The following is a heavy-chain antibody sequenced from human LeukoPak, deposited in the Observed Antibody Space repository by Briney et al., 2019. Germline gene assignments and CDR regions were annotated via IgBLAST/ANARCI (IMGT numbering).Heavy chain of an antibody. J-gene: IGHJ6*03. Sequence: SVKVSCKVSRYILTELSMHWVRQAAGQGVGGRGGFDHEDGETIHAQKFQGRVTMTEDTSTDTAYMELSSLRSEDTAVYYCATTLPRSTSSYYYYYYMDVWGKGTTVTVSS. CDR1: RYILTELS. V-gene: IGHV1-24*01. CDR2: FDHEDGET. CDR3: ATTLPRSTSSYYYYYYMDV. D-gene: IGHD2-2*01.